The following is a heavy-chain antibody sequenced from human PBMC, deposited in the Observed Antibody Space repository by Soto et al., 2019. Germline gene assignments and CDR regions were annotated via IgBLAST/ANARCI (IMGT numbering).Heavy chain of an antibody. CDR2: IWYDGSNK. Sequence: QVQLVESGGGVVQPGRSLRLSCAASGFTFSSYNMHWVRQAPGKGLEWVAVIWYDGSNKYYADSVKGRFTISRDNSNNTLYLQMNSLRAEDTAVYYCGTHCGYSGYDVGGYWGQGTLVTVSS. CDR1: GFTFSSYN. V-gene: IGHV3-33*01. D-gene: IGHD5-12*01. CDR3: GTHCGYSGYDVGGY. J-gene: IGHJ4*02.